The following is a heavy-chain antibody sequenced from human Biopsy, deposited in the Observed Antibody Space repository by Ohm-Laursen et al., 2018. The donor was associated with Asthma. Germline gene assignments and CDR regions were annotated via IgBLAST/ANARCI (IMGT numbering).Heavy chain of an antibody. CDR2: IYYIGST. Sequence: TLSLTCTVSGGSIGSGAYYWSWVRQPPGKGLEWIGYIYYIGSTYYNPSLKRRVAISLDTSKNQFSLKLSSVTAADTAVYFCARRGGVRRYFDYWGQGTLVTVSS. V-gene: IGHV4-30-4*01. CDR1: GGSIGSGAYY. CDR3: ARRGGVRRYFDY. D-gene: IGHD3-16*01. J-gene: IGHJ4*02.